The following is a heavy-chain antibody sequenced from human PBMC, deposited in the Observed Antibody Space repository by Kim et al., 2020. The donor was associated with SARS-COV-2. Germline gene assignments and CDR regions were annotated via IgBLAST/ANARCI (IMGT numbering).Heavy chain of an antibody. D-gene: IGHD4-17*01. CDR3: ARDMGPPREEISADPDYGYYYYYGMDV. V-gene: IGHV3-74*01. Sequence: GGSLRLSCAASGFTFSSYWMHWVRQAPGKGLVWVSRINSDGSSTSYADSVKGRFTISRDNAKNTLYLQMNSLRAEDTAVYYCARDMGPPREEISADPDYGYYYYYGMDVWGQGTTVTVSS. CDR2: INSDGSST. CDR1: GFTFSSYW. J-gene: IGHJ6*02.